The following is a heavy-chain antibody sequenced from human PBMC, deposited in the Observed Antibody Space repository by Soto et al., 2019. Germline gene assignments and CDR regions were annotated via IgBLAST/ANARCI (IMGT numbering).Heavy chain of an antibody. Sequence: EVLLVESGGGLVKPGGSLRLSCAASGFTFSTYSMNWVRQAPGKGLEWVSSINTASYIYYADSVKGRFTISRDDAKNSLYLQMNSLRDEVTSVYYCAREGGYCNGGGCRYFDYWGQGTRVTVSS. CDR2: INTASYI. CDR3: AREGGYCNGGGCRYFDY. V-gene: IGHV3-21*01. CDR1: GFTFSTYS. D-gene: IGHD2-15*01. J-gene: IGHJ4*02.